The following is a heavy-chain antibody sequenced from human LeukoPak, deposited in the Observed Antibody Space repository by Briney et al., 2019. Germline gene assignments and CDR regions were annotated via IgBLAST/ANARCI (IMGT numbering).Heavy chain of an antibody. Sequence: GGSLRLSCAAPGFTFNSYAMNWVRQAPGKGLEWVSAISGRGSSTYYADSVKGRFSLSRDNSKNTLYLQMNSLRAEDTAVYYCAKDLYSSGWYGDYWGQGTLVTVSS. V-gene: IGHV3-23*01. CDR3: AKDLYSSGWYGDY. CDR1: GFTFNSYA. CDR2: ISGRGSST. J-gene: IGHJ4*02. D-gene: IGHD6-19*01.